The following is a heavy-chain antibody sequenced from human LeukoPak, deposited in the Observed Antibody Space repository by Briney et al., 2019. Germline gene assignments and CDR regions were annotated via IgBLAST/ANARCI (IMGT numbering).Heavy chain of an antibody. D-gene: IGHD3-3*01. V-gene: IGHV3-23*01. CDR3: VKGYYDDWYYFDY. CDR1: GLSFSGFA. CDR2: ITRSGGET. J-gene: IGHJ4*02. Sequence: GGSLRLSCTVSGLSFSGFAMCWVRQAPGKGLEWVSAITRSGGETNYADSGKGRFTISRDNSKSTLFLEMNSLRGEDTAVYYCVKGYYDDWYYFDYWGQGALVTVSS.